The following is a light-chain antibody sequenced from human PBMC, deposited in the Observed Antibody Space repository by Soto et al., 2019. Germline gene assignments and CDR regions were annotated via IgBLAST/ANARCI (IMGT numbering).Light chain of an antibody. J-gene: IGKJ1*01. CDR2: GAS. CDR3: QQYNSYSWT. CDR1: QSVSSSF. Sequence: ETVLAQSPATLSLSPGECATLSCRVSQSVSSSFLAWFQQKAGQAPRLLIYGASRRATGIPDRFSGSGSGTEFTLTISSLQPEDFATYYCQQYNSYSWTFGQGTKVDI. V-gene: IGKV3-20*01.